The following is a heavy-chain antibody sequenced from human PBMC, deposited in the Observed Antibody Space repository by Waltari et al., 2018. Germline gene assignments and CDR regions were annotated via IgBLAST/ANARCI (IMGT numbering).Heavy chain of an antibody. V-gene: IGHV4-34*01. CDR3: ARGDGAAAGTAFDI. D-gene: IGHD6-13*01. Sequence: QVQLQQWGAGLLKPSETLSLTCAVYGGSFSGYYWSWIRQPPGKGLEWIGEINHSGSTNYNPSLKSRVTRAVDTSKNQFSLKLSSVTAADTAVYYCARGDGAAAGTAFDIWGQGTMVTVSS. CDR2: INHSGST. J-gene: IGHJ3*02. CDR1: GGSFSGYY.